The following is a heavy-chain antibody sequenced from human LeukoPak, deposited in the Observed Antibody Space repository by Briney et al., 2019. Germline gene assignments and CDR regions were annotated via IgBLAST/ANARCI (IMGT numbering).Heavy chain of an antibody. CDR1: GFTFSSYW. J-gene: IGHJ4*02. D-gene: IGHD2-15*01. V-gene: IGHV3-7*01. CDR2: IEPAGSAT. CDR3: GRFGYVAAVDS. Sequence: PGGSLRLSCTASGFTFSSYWMTWVRQAPGKGLEWVANIEPAGSATYYVDSVKGRFTISRDNAKNLLYLQMNSLRAGDSAVYHCGRFGYVAAVDSWGQGALVTVSS.